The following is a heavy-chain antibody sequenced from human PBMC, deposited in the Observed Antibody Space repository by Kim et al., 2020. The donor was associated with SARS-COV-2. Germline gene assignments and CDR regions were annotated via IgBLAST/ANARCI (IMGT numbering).Heavy chain of an antibody. V-gene: IGHV4-39*01. CDR3: ARHFNDILTGNNWFDP. Sequence: SETLSLTCTVSGGSISSSSYYWGWIRQPPGKGLEWIGSIYYSGSTYYNPSLKSRVTISVDTSKNQFSLKLSSVTAADTAVYYCARHFNDILTGNNWFDP. D-gene: IGHD3-9*01. CDR2: IYYSGST. J-gene: IGHJ5*02. CDR1: GGSISSSSYY.